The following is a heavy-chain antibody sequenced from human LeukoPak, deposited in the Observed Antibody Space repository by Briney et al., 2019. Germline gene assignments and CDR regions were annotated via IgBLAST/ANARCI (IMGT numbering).Heavy chain of an antibody. CDR1: GFTFSSYT. V-gene: IGHV3-21*01. D-gene: IGHD2-21*02. J-gene: IGHJ4*02. CDR2: IAGSSGYI. Sequence: GGSLRLSCAASGFTFSSYTMNWVRQAPGKGLEWVSSIAGSSGYISYADSVKGRFTISRDNAKKSLYLQRTSLTAEDTAVYYCARDRGAYCGGDCYLGFDYWGQGTLVTVSS. CDR3: ARDRGAYCGGDCYLGFDY.